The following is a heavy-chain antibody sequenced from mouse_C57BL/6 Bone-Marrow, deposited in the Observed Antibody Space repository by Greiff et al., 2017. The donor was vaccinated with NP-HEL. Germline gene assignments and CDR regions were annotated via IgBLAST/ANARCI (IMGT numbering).Heavy chain of an antibody. Sequence: EVQLQESGPGLAKPSHALSLTCSVTGYSITSDYWNWIRKFPGNKLEYMGYISYSGSTYYNPSLKSRISITRDTSKNQYYLQLNSVTTEDTATYYCARERGGGSSLWYFDYWGQGTTLTVSS. D-gene: IGHD1-1*01. CDR1: GYSITSDY. CDR2: ISYSGST. V-gene: IGHV3-8*01. J-gene: IGHJ2*01. CDR3: ARERGGGSSLWYFDY.